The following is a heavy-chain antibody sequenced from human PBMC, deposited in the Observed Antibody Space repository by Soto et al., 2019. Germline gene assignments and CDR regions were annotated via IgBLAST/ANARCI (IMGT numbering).Heavy chain of an antibody. CDR1: GFTISSYS. CDR3: VRDLRHCSSTSCYRGWYYYYGLGA. Sequence: GGSLRLSCAASGFTISSYSMNWVRQAPGQGLEWDSSISSSSSHIYYADSVKGRFTISRDNAKNTLYLQMNSLRTDDTAVYYCVRDLRHCSSTSCYRGWYYYYGLGAWGQGTPVTVSS. D-gene: IGHD2-2*01. J-gene: IGHJ6*02. CDR2: ISSSSSHI. V-gene: IGHV3-21*01.